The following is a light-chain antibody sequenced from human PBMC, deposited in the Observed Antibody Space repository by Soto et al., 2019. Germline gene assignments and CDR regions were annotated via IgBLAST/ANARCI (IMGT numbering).Light chain of an antibody. CDR1: TSDVGRYNF. J-gene: IGLJ1*01. Sequence: QSALTQPASVSASPGQSITISCAGSTSDVGRYNFVSWYQHHPGKAPKLMIYEVSERPSGVSNRFSGSKSGNTASLTISGLQAEDDADYYCCPYAGHCTYVFRTGTQVTVL. CDR3: CPYAGHCTYV. V-gene: IGLV2-23*02. CDR2: EVS.